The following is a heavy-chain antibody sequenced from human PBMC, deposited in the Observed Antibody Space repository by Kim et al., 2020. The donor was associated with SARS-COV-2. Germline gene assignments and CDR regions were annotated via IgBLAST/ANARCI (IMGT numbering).Heavy chain of an antibody. CDR2: ISYDGSNK. D-gene: IGHD3-10*01. CDR3: AKDDTMVRVGAFDI. J-gene: IGHJ3*02. V-gene: IGHV3-30*18. Sequence: GGSLRLSCAASGFTFSSYGMHWVRQAPGKGLEWVAVISYDGSNKYYADSVKGRFTISRDNSKNTLYLQMNSLRAEDTAVYYCAKDDTMVRVGAFDIWGQG. CDR1: GFTFSSYG.